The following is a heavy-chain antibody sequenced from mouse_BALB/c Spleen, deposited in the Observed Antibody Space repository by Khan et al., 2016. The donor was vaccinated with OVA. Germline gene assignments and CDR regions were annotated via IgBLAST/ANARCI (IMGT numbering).Heavy chain of an antibody. CDR1: GYSFTSYY. Sequence: VQLQQSGPELMKPGASVKISCKASGYSFTSYYIHWVMQSHGTSLEWIGYIDPFSGGTTYNQKFKGKATLTVDKSSSTAYIHLRNLTSEDSAVYYCTRQGYVAWITYWGQGTLVTVSA. J-gene: IGHJ3*01. CDR2: IDPFSGGT. CDR3: TRQGYVAWITY. V-gene: IGHV1-31*01. D-gene: IGHD2-2*01.